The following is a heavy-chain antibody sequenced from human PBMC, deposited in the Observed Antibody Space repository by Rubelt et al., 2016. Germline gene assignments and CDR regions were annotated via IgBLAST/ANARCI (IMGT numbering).Heavy chain of an antibody. Sequence: QVQLQQWGAGLLKPSETLSLTCAVYGGSFSGYYWTWIRQPPGTGLEWIGYIYYSGSTNYNPSLKSRVTISVDTSKNQVSLKLSSVTAADTAVYYCAREGSSYAPWYFDYWGQGTLVTVSS. CDR1: GGSFSGYY. D-gene: IGHD2-2*01. V-gene: IGHV4-34*11. J-gene: IGHJ4*02. CDR3: AREGSSYAPWYFDY. CDR2: IYYSGST.